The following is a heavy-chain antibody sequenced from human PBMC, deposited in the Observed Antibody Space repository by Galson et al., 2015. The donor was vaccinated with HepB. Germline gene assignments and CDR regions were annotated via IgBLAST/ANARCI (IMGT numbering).Heavy chain of an antibody. D-gene: IGHD6-19*01. Sequence: SLRLSCAASGFTVSSNYMSWVRQAPGKGLEWVSVIYSGGSTYYADSVKGRFTISRDNSKNTLYLQMNSLRAEDTAVYYCARAYSSGWYHYFDYWGQGTLVTVSS. CDR1: GFTVSSNY. CDR2: IYSGGST. CDR3: ARAYSSGWYHYFDY. V-gene: IGHV3-53*01. J-gene: IGHJ4*02.